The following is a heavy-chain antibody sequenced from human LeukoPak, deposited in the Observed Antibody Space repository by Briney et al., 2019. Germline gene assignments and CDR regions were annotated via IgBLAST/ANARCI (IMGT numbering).Heavy chain of an antibody. D-gene: IGHD4-23*01. J-gene: IGHJ3*02. V-gene: IGHV3-7*01. CDR2: IKQDGSEK. Sequence: PGGSLGLPWAASGFTFSSFWMGGAAKAPGRGWEGVANIKQDGSEKYYVDSVKGRFTISRDNAKNSLYLQMNSLRAEDTAVYYCARDPDLRWHAFDIWGQGTMVTVSS. CDR1: GFTFSSFW. CDR3: ARDPDLRWHAFDI.